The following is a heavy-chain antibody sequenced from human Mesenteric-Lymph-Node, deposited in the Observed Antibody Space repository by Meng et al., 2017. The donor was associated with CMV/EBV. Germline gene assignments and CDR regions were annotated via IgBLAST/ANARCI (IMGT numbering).Heavy chain of an antibody. J-gene: IGHJ6*02. V-gene: IGHV5-51*01. Sequence: KVSCKGSGYSFDNYWIGWVRQMPGKGLEWMGIIYPGDSDTRYSPSFQGQVTISADKSISTAYLQWSSLKASDTAMYYCARHSGARGGTYSNYLYYYYGMDVWGQGTTVTVSS. CDR1: GYSFDNYW. D-gene: IGHD4-11*01. CDR2: IYPGDSDT. CDR3: ARHSGARGGTYSNYLYYYYGMDV.